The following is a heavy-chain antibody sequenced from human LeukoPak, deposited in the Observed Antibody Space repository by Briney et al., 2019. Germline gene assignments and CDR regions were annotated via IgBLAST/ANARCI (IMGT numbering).Heavy chain of an antibody. CDR1: GGTFSSFV. CDR3: ARDLHSSGPDY. D-gene: IGHD3-22*01. J-gene: IGHJ4*02. V-gene: IGHV1-69*13. CDR2: IIPIFGTA. Sequence: SLKVSCKTSGGTFSSFVLTWVPQATGQGLELMGGIIPIFGTANYAQKFQGRVTITADESTSTTYMELSSLRSEDTAVYYCARDLHSSGPDYWGQGTLVTVSS.